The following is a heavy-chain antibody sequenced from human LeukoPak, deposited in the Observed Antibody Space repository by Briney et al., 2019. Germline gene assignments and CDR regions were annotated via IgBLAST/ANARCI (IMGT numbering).Heavy chain of an antibody. V-gene: IGHV1-46*01. J-gene: IGHJ4*02. Sequence: ASVKVSCKASEYTFTNYFIHWVRQASGQGLEWMGVISPGGSGTSLAQKFQGRVTMTRDTSTSTVYMELSSLRSEDTAVYYCARGSHYSGSYGRFDYWGQGTLVTVSS. D-gene: IGHD1-26*01. CDR1: EYTFTNYF. CDR2: ISPGGSGT. CDR3: ARGSHYSGSYGRFDY.